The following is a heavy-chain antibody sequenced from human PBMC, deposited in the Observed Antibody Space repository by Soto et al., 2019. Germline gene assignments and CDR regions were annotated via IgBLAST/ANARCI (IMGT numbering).Heavy chain of an antibody. D-gene: IGHD3-3*01. Sequence: QLHLVQSGAVVKKPGASVTVSCSASGYPVTAYYMHWVRQAPGRGLEWMGGINPATGAAKYTQTFQGRVTMTRVTSTSTVFRELSGLTSEDTAVFYCARGGGVGVAGSAAFDMWGQGTLVTVSS. CDR1: GYPVTAYY. CDR3: ARGGGVGVAGSAAFDM. V-gene: IGHV1-2*02. J-gene: IGHJ3*02. CDR2: INPATGAA.